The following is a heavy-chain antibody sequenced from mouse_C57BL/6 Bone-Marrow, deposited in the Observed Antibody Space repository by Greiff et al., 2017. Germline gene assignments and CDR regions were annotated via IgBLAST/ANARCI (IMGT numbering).Heavy chain of an antibody. V-gene: IGHV1-81*01. J-gene: IGHJ2*01. Sequence: QVQLQQSGAELARPGASVKLSCKASGYTFTSYGISWVKQRTGQGLEWIGEIYPRSGNTYYNEKFKGKATLTADKSSSTAYMELRSLTSEDSAVYFCARQDYGSSPDYWGQGTLSQSPQ. CDR2: IYPRSGNT. CDR1: GYTFTSYG. D-gene: IGHD1-1*01. CDR3: ARQDYGSSPDY.